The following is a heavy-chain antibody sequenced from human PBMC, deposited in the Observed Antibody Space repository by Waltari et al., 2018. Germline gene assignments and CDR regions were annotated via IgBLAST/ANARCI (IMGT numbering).Heavy chain of an antibody. V-gene: IGHV3-23*01. CDR2: ISTIGHTT. J-gene: IGHJ4*02. CDR3: AKERGSTAWFVFDY. D-gene: IGHD3-10*01. CDR1: GFTFTTYA. Sequence: VQLLESGGGLPQPGGSLRLSCEASGFTFTTYAMSWVRLAPGKGLEWVSSISTIGHTTYYTDSVKGRFTISRDNFKNTLYLQMNSRRAEDTAIYYGAKERGSTAWFVFDYWGQGTLVTVSS.